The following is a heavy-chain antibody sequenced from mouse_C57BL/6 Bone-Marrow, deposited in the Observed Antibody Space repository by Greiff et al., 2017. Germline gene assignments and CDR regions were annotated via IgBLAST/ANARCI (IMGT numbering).Heavy chain of an antibody. CDR2: ISYDGSN. CDR3: ARGIYYDYERFAY. J-gene: IGHJ3*01. V-gene: IGHV3-6*01. CDR1: GYSITSGYY. Sequence: EVQLQQSGPGLVKPSQSLSLTCSVTGYSITSGYYWNWIRQFPGNKLEWMGYISYDGSNNYNPSLKNRISITRDTSKNQFFLKLKSVTTEDTATYYCARGIYYDYERFAYWGQGTLVTVSA. D-gene: IGHD2-4*01.